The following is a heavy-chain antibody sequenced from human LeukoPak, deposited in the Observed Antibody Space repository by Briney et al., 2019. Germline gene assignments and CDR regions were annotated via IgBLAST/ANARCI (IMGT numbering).Heavy chain of an antibody. V-gene: IGHV3-30*02. J-gene: IGHJ6*03. Sequence: GGSLTLSCAASVFPFSVYGMHLVRQAPGKGLGLVAFIRYDGTEKYYAYSLKGRFTIPRDNSKNTLYLQKNSLRAEDTAVYYCAKGSYHCTSSSCPQCYHYIHVWGKGTTDTDPS. CDR2: IRYDGTEK. CDR3: AKGSYHCTSSSCPQCYHYIHV. CDR1: VFPFSVYG. D-gene: IGHD2-2*01.